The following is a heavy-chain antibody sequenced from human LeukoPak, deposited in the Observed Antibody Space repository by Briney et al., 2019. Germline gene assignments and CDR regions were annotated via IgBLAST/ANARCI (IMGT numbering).Heavy chain of an antibody. V-gene: IGHV5-10-1*01. CDR1: GYSFTSYW. Sequence: GESLKISCKGSGYSFTSYWISWVRQMPGKGLEWMGRIDPSDSYTNYSPSFQGHVTISADRSISTAYLQWSSLKASDTAMYYCAKHDYDSNFDYWGQGTLVTVSS. J-gene: IGHJ4*02. CDR2: IDPSDSYT. D-gene: IGHD3-22*01. CDR3: AKHDYDSNFDY.